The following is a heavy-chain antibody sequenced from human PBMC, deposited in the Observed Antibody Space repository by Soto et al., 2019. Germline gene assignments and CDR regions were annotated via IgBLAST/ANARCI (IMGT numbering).Heavy chain of an antibody. Sequence: QVQLVQSGAEVKKPGSSVKVSCKASGGTFSSYTISWVRQAPGQGLEWMGRIIPILGIANYAQKFQGRVTITADKSTSTAYMELSSLRSEDTAVYYCASYGSGSSWGYYYYMDVWGKGTTVTVSS. J-gene: IGHJ6*03. CDR1: GGTFSSYT. CDR2: IIPILGIA. D-gene: IGHD3-10*01. CDR3: ASYGSGSSWGYYYYMDV. V-gene: IGHV1-69*02.